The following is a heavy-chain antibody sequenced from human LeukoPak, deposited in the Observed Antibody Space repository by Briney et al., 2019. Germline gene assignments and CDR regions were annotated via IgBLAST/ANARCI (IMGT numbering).Heavy chain of an antibody. CDR3: AKDAEGIRYFDWLLDF. CDR1: GFTFSSYG. J-gene: IGHJ4*02. Sequence: PGRSLRLSCAASGFTFSSYGMHWVRQAPGKGLEWVAVISYDGSNKYYADSVKGRFTISRDNSKNTLYLHMNNLRAEDTATYFCAKDAEGIRYFDWLLDFWGQGTLVTVSS. CDR2: ISYDGSNK. D-gene: IGHD3-9*01. V-gene: IGHV3-30*18.